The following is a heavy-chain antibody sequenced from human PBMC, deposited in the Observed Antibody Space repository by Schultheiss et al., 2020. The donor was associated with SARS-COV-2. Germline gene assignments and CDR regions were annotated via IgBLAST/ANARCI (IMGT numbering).Heavy chain of an antibody. Sequence: GGSLRLSCAASGFTFSSYAMSLVRQAPGKGLEWVSSIGRTPSNLYYADSVQGRFTISRDNSKNTLYLQMNSLRAEDTAVYYCAKRGYDSSGYYSDWYFDLWGRGTLVTVSS. D-gene: IGHD3-22*01. CDR3: AKRGYDSSGYYSDWYFDL. CDR2: IGRTPSNL. CDR1: GFTFSSYA. V-gene: IGHV3-23*01. J-gene: IGHJ2*01.